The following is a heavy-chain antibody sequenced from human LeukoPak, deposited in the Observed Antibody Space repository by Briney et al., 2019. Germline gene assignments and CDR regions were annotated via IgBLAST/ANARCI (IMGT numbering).Heavy chain of an antibody. V-gene: IGHV5-51*01. Sequence: GESLKISFKGSGYSFTSYWIGWVRPMPGKGLEWMGIIYPGDSDTRYSPSFQGQVTISVDKSISTAYLQWSSLKASDTAMYYCARRTGMNLYYFDYWGQGTLVTVSS. CDR1: GYSFTSYW. J-gene: IGHJ4*02. CDR3: ARRTGMNLYYFDY. D-gene: IGHD3-10*01. CDR2: IYPGDSDT.